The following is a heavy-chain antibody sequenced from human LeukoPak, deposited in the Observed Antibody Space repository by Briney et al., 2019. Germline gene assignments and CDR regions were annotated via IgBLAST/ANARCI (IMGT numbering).Heavy chain of an antibody. D-gene: IGHD3-22*01. Sequence: TGGSLRLSCAASGFTVSSNYMSWVRQAPGKGPEWVSVIYSGGSTYYADSVKGRFTISRDNSKNTLYLQMNSLRAEDTAVYYCARARPPNYDSSGLGAFDIWGQGTMVTVSS. CDR1: GFTVSSNY. CDR3: ARARPPNYDSSGLGAFDI. CDR2: IYSGGST. J-gene: IGHJ3*02. V-gene: IGHV3-66*01.